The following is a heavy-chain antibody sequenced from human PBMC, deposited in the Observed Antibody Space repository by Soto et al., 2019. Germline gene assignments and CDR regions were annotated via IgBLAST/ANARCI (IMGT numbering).Heavy chain of an antibody. CDR2: IYYSGST. Sequence: SETLSLTCTVSGGSISSSSYYWGWIRQPPGKGLEWIGSIYYSGSTYYNPSLKSRVTISVDTSKNQFSLKLSSVTAADTAVYYCARFGITMVRGNWFDPWGQGTLVT. V-gene: IGHV4-39*01. CDR1: GGSISSSSYY. D-gene: IGHD3-10*01. CDR3: ARFGITMVRGNWFDP. J-gene: IGHJ5*02.